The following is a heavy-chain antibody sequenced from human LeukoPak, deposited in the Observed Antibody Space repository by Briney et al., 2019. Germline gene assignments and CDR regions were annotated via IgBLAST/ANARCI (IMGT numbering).Heavy chain of an antibody. D-gene: IGHD3-10*01. Sequence: SETLSLTCTVSGGSISSSSYYWGWIRQPPGRGLEWIGSIYYSGSTYYNPSLKSRVTISVDTSKNQFSLKLSSVTAADTAVYYCASQLYYYGSGSYYPVWGQGTTVTVSS. J-gene: IGHJ6*02. CDR1: GGSISSSSYY. CDR2: IYYSGST. V-gene: IGHV4-39*01. CDR3: ASQLYYYGSGSYYPV.